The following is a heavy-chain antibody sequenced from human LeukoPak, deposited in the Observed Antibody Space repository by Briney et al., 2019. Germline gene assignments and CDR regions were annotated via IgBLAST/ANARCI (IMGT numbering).Heavy chain of an antibody. D-gene: IGHD3-22*01. CDR2: INPSGGST. Sequence: ASVKVSCKASRYTLTSYYMHWVRQAPGQGLEWMGVINPSGGSTSYAQKFQGRVTMTRDTSTSTVYMELSSLRSEDTAVYYCAAVPEFWYDSSGYPALFDYWGQGTLVTVSS. CDR3: AAVPEFWYDSSGYPALFDY. V-gene: IGHV1-46*01. J-gene: IGHJ4*02. CDR1: RYTLTSYY.